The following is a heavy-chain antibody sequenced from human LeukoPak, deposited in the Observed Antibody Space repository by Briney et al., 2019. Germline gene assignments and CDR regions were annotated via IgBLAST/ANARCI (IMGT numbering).Heavy chain of an antibody. J-gene: IGHJ4*02. Sequence: PSETLSLTCTVSGGSISSGGYYWSWIRQPPGKGLEWIGEINHSGSTNYNPSLKSRVTISVDTSKNQFSLKLSSVTAADTAVYYCARASVPLNLRWYKSFDYWGQGTLVTVSS. CDR2: INHSGST. CDR3: ARASVPLNLRWYKSFDY. V-gene: IGHV4-39*07. D-gene: IGHD4-23*01. CDR1: GGSISSGGYY.